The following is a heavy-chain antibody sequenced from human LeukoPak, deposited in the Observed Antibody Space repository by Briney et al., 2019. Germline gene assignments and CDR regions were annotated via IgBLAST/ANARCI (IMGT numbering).Heavy chain of an antibody. J-gene: IGHJ4*02. V-gene: IGHV1-69*06. D-gene: IGHD3-10*01. CDR3: ARDYYGSGQPYFDY. CDR2: TIPIFGTA. Sequence: ASVKVSCKASGGTFSSYAISWVRQAPGQGLEWMGGTIPIFGTANYAQKFQGRVTITADKSTSTAYMELSSLRSEDTAVYYCARDYYGSGQPYFDYWGQGTLVTVSS. CDR1: GGTFSSYA.